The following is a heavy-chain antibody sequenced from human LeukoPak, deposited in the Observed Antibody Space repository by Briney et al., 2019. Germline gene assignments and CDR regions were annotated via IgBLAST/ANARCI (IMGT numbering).Heavy chain of an antibody. J-gene: IGHJ4*02. CDR1: GFTFTGYY. CDR2: INPNGGHT. D-gene: IGHD1-14*01. CDR3: ARSKDNRGHDVRHLDY. Sequence: ASVTVSCKTAGFTFTGYYMHWVRQAPEQGLEWMGMINPNGGHTDYAQNFQGRVTMTMDMSTSTVYMELSSLRSEDTAVFYCARSKDNRGHDVRHLDYWGQGTLVTVSS. V-gene: IGHV1-46*01.